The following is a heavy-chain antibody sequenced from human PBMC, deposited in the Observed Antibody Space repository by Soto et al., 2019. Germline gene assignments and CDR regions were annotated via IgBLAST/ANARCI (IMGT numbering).Heavy chain of an antibody. Sequence: EVQLVVSGGLVVRPGGSLRLSCAGSGFTFDDHTMHWVRQAPRKGLEWVSLITWDAGSAFYADSVRGRFTISSDNSKNSVYLQMNSLRTEDSALYYCAKEKDRIFDYWGRGTPVTVSS. CDR2: ITWDAGSA. CDR1: GFTFDDHT. J-gene: IGHJ4*02. CDR3: AKEKDRIFDY. V-gene: IGHV3-43*01.